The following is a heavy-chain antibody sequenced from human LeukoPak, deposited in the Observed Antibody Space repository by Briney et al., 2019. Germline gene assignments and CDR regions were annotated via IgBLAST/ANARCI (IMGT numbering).Heavy chain of an antibody. Sequence: WQTLTLTCAISGDSVSSNTVTWNWITQSPSRGLDSLGRTYYRSKCYNDYAVSVQSLITINPDTSKTQFSLHLNSVTPEDTAVYYCAREGDTIPFDYWGQGTLVTVSS. D-gene: IGHD5-24*01. J-gene: IGHJ4*02. CDR3: AREGDTIPFDY. V-gene: IGHV6-1*01. CDR1: GDSVSSNTVT. CDR2: TYYRSKCYN.